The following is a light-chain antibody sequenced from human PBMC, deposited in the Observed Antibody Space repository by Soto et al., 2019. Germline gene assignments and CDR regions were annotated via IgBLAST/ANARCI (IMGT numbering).Light chain of an antibody. CDR1: QSVSSSC. CDR2: GAS. J-gene: IGKJ4*01. Sequence: EIVLTQSPGTLSLSPGERATLSCRASQSVSSSCLAWYQQKPGQAPRLLIYGASSRATGIPDRFSGSGSGTDFTLTISRLEPEDFAVYYCQQYGSPPLTFGGGTKVDIK. V-gene: IGKV3-20*01. CDR3: QQYGSPPLT.